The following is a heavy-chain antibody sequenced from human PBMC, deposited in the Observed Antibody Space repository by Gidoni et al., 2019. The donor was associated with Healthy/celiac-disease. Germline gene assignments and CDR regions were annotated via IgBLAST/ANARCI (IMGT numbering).Heavy chain of an antibody. CDR3: ARAEGWFDP. J-gene: IGHJ5*02. Sequence: QVQLQESGPGLVKPSETLSLPCTVSGGSISSYYWSWIRQPPGKGLEWIGYIYYSGSTNYNPPLKRRVTISVDTSKNQFSLKLSSVTAADTAVYYCARAEGWFDPWGQGTLVTVSS. V-gene: IGHV4-59*01. CDR1: GGSISSYY. CDR2: IYYSGST.